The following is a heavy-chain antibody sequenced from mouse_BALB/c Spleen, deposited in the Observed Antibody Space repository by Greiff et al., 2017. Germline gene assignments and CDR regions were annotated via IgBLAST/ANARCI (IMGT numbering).Heavy chain of an antibody. V-gene: IGHV1-7*01. Sequence: QVQLQQSGAELAKPGASVKMSCKASGYTFTSYWMHWVKQRPGQGLEWIGYINPSTGYTEYNQKFKDKATLTADKSSSTAYMQLSSLTSEDSAVYYCARDDYDGVAYWGQGTLVTVSA. CDR2: INPSTGYT. J-gene: IGHJ3*01. CDR1: GYTFTSYW. D-gene: IGHD2-4*01. CDR3: ARDDYDGVAY.